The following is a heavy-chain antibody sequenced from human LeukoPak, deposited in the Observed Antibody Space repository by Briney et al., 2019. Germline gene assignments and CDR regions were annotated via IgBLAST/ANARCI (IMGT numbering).Heavy chain of an antibody. V-gene: IGHV3-21*01. CDR1: GFTFTDYA. D-gene: IGHD6-19*01. J-gene: IGHJ4*02. CDR3: ARDQSGIAVAGYNPYYFDY. Sequence: PGGSLRLSCAASGFTFTDYAMTWVRQAPGKGLEWVSSISSSSSYIYYADSVKGRFTISRDNAKNSLYLQMNSLRAEDTAVYYCARDQSGIAVAGYNPYYFDYWGQGTLVTVSS. CDR2: ISSSSSYI.